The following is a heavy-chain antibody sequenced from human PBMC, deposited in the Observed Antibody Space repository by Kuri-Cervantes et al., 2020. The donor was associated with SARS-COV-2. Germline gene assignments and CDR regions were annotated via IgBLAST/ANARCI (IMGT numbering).Heavy chain of an antibody. CDR2: MNPNSGNT. Sequence: ASVKVSCKASGYTFTSYDINWVRQATGQGLEWMGWMNPNSGNTGYAQKFQGRVTITRNTSISTAYMELSSLRSEDTAMYYCARMRQQLVRESLGWFDPWGQGTLVTVSS. CDR3: ARMRQQLVRESLGWFDP. V-gene: IGHV1-8*03. J-gene: IGHJ5*02. CDR1: GYTFTSYD. D-gene: IGHD6-13*01.